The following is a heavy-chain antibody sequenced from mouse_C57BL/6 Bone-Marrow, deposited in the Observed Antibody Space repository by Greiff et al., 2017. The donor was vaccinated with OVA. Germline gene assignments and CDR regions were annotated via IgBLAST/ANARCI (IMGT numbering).Heavy chain of an antibody. CDR1: GYAFSSYW. V-gene: IGHV1-80*01. J-gene: IGHJ2*01. CDR3: ARGYY. CDR2: IYPGDGDT. Sequence: VKLLESGAELVKPGASVKISCKASGYAFSSYWMNWVKQRPGKGLEWIGQIYPGDGDTNYNGKFKGKATLTADKSSSTSEDSAVYFCARGYYWGQGTTLTVSS.